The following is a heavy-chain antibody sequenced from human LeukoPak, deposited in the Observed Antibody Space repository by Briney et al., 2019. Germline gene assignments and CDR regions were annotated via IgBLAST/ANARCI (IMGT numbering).Heavy chain of an antibody. CDR2: IYYSGST. CDR3: AQSRYYDFWSGYYLGNNWFDP. CDR1: GGSISSSSYY. J-gene: IGHJ5*02. V-gene: IGHV4-39*01. D-gene: IGHD3-3*01. Sequence: SETLSLTCTVSGGSISSSSYYWGWIRQPPGKGLEWIGSIYYSGSTYYNPSLKSRVTISVDTSKNQFSLKLSSVTAADTAVYYCAQSRYYDFWSGYYLGNNWFDPWGQGTLVTVSS.